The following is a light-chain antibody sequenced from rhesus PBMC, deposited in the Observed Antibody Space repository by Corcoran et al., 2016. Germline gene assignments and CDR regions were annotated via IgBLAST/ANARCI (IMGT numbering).Light chain of an antibody. CDR3: EQTLQTPLT. Sequence: DIVMTQTPLSLSVTPGEPASISCRSSPSLLHSNGYTYLHWYLQKPGQSPQLLIYEVSNRASGVPDRVSGSGSGTDFTLKISRVEAEDAGVYYCEQTLQTPLTFGGGTKVEIK. J-gene: IGKJ4*01. CDR1: PSLLHSNGYTY. CDR2: EVS. V-gene: IGKV2-78*01.